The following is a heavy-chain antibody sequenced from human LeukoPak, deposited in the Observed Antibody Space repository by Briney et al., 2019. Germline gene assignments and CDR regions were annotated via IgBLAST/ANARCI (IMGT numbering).Heavy chain of an antibody. CDR1: GGSFSSHY. Sequence: SETLSLTCTVSGGSFSSHYWSWIRQPPGKGLEWIVYISYTGSANYNPSLKSRVTISVDTSKKQFSLNLNSVTAADTAVYYCARVLADSSGWYHFDYWGQGTLVTVSS. D-gene: IGHD6-19*01. J-gene: IGHJ4*02. CDR2: ISYTGSA. V-gene: IGHV4-59*11. CDR3: ARVLADSSGWYHFDY.